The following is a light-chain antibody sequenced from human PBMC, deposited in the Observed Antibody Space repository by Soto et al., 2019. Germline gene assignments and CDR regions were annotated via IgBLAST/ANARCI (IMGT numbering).Light chain of an antibody. CDR3: LLSYNAARV. V-gene: IGLV7-46*01. CDR2: DTS. Sequence: QAVVTQEPSLTVSPGGTVTLTCGSSTGAVTSNHHPYWFQQKAGQAPRTLIYDTSNKPSWTPARFSGSLLGDKAALTLSGAQPEYEAQYYCLLSYNAARVFGGGTKLTVL. CDR1: TGAVTSNHH. J-gene: IGLJ2*01.